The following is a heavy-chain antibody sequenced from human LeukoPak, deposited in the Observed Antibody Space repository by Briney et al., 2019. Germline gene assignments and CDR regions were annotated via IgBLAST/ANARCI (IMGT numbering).Heavy chain of an antibody. Sequence: PSETLSPTCTVSGGSTSSYYWSWIRQPPGKGLEWIGYIYYSGSTNYNPSLKSRVTISVDTSKNQFSLKLSSVTAADTAVYYCARSFWYGSGYPNYFDYWGQGTLVTVSS. CDR2: IYYSGST. V-gene: IGHV4-59*01. CDR3: ARSFWYGSGYPNYFDY. J-gene: IGHJ4*02. D-gene: IGHD3-22*01. CDR1: GGSTSSYY.